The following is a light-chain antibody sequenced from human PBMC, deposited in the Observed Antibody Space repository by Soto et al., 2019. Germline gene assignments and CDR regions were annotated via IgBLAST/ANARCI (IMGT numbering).Light chain of an antibody. Sequence: EIVLTQSPGTLSLSPGQRATLSCRASQSVRSSYLAWYQQKPGQAPRLLIYGASSRATGIPDRFSGSGSGTDFTLTISTLEPEDFAVYYCQQYGSSPRLTFGGGTKVDIK. J-gene: IGKJ4*01. CDR1: QSVRSSY. CDR2: GAS. V-gene: IGKV3-20*01. CDR3: QQYGSSPRLT.